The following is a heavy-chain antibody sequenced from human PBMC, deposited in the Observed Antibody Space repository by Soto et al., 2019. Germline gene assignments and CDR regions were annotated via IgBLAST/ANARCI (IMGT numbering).Heavy chain of an antibody. J-gene: IGHJ3*02. Sequence: SETLSLTCAVSGGSISSGGYSWSWIRQPPGKGLEWIGYIYHSGSTYYNPSLKSRVTISVDTSKNQFSLKLSSVTAADTAVYYCARHLNYDSSGSNAFDIWGQGTMVTVS. CDR1: GGSISSGGYS. V-gene: IGHV4-30-2*03. CDR2: IYHSGST. CDR3: ARHLNYDSSGSNAFDI. D-gene: IGHD3-22*01.